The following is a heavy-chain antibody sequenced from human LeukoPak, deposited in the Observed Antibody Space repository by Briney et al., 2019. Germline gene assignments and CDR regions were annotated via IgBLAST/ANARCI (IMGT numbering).Heavy chain of an antibody. J-gene: IGHJ6*03. CDR2: INHSGST. CDR1: GGSFSGFY. CDR3: ARVYDFWSVRYMDV. V-gene: IGHV4-34*01. D-gene: IGHD3-3*01. Sequence: PSETLSLTCAVYGGSFSGFYWSWIRQPPGKGLEWIGEINHSGSTNYNPSLKSRVTISVDTSKNQFSLKLSSVTAADTAVYYCARVYDFWSVRYMDVWGKGTTVTVSS.